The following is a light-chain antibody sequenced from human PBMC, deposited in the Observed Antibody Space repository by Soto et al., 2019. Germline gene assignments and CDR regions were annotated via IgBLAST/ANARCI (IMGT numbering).Light chain of an antibody. Sequence: QLVLTQPPSASGTPGQRVTISCSGSSSNIGSNTVNWYQQLPGTAPKLLIYSNNQRPSGVPDRFSGSKSGTSASLAISGLQSEDEADYYCAAWDDSLNGWVIGGGTQLTVL. CDR2: SNN. CDR1: SSNIGSNT. V-gene: IGLV1-44*01. J-gene: IGLJ3*02. CDR3: AAWDDSLNGWV.